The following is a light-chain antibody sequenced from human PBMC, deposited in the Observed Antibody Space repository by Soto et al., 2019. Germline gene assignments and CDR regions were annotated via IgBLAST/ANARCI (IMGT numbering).Light chain of an antibody. CDR3: NSYTSSSTYV. Sequence: QSVLTRPPSVSGSPGQSVTISCTGTSSEVGSYNRVSWYQQPPGTAPKLMIYEVSNRPSGVPDRFSGSKSGNTASLTISGLQAEDEADYYCNSYTSSSTYVFGTGTKVTVL. J-gene: IGLJ1*01. V-gene: IGLV2-18*02. CDR2: EVS. CDR1: SSEVGSYNR.